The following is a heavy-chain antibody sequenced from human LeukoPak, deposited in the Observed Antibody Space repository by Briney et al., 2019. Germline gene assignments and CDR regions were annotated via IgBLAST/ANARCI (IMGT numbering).Heavy chain of an antibody. CDR1: GFTLSDYY. CDR3: AREYSGGAEDY. CDR2: ISGSGTNI. J-gene: IGHJ4*02. Sequence: GGSLRLSCAASGFTLSDYYMTWIRQAPGKGLEWVSYISGSGTNIDYADSVKGRFTISRDNAKNSVYLQLNSLRAEDTAVYYCAREYSGGAEDYWGQGTLVTVSS. D-gene: IGHD1-26*01. V-gene: IGHV3-11*04.